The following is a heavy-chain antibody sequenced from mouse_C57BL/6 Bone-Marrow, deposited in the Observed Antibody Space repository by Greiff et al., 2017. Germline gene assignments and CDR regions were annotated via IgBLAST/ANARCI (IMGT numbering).Heavy chain of an antibody. Sequence: EVHLVESGGGLVKPGGSLKLSCAASGFTFSSYTMSWVRQTPEKRLEWVATISGGGGNTYYPDNAKNTLYLHMSSLRSEDTALYYCERRYYFDYWGQGTTLTVSS. CDR3: ERRYYFDY. CDR2: ISGGGGNT. CDR1: GFTFSSYT. V-gene: IGHV5-9*01. J-gene: IGHJ2*01.